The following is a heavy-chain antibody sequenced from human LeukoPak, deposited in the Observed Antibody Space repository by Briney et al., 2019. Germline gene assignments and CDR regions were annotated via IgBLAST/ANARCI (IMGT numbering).Heavy chain of an antibody. CDR3: TTQMSQYYDILTGLFDY. V-gene: IGHV3-49*04. CDR2: IRSKAYGGTT. CDR1: GFTFGDYA. Sequence: GGSLRLSCTASGFTFGDYAMSWVRQAPGKGLEWVGFIRSKAYGGTTEYAASVKGRFTISRDDSKSIAYLQMNSLKTEDTAVYYCTTQMSQYYDILTGLFDYWGQGTLVTVSS. D-gene: IGHD3-9*01. J-gene: IGHJ4*02.